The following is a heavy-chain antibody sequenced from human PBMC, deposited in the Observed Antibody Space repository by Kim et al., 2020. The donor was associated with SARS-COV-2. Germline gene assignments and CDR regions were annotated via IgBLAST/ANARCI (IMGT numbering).Heavy chain of an antibody. D-gene: IGHD1-1*01. CDR1: GYTLTELS. J-gene: IGHJ4*02. CDR2: FYPQYVET. V-gene: IGHV1-24*01. Sequence: ASVKVSCKVSGYTLTELSMHWVRQTPGKGLEWIGNFYPQYVETVYAQKFQGRVTMTEDTSTDTAYLELSSLRSEDTAVYYCATESFSGIVIYALYHWGQGTLVTVSS. CDR3: ATESFSGIVIYALYH.